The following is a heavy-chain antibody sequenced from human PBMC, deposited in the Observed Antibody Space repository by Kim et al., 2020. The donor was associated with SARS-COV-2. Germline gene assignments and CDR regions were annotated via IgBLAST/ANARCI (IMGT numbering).Heavy chain of an antibody. Sequence: GGSLRLSCAASGFTFSSYGMHWVRQAPGKGLEWVAVIWYDGSNKYYADSVKGRFTISRDNSKNTLYLQMNSLRAEDTAVYYCAREIILGDGAYYFDYWGQGTLVTVSS. CDR1: GFTFSSYG. V-gene: IGHV3-33*01. D-gene: IGHD2-21*01. CDR3: AREIILGDGAYYFDY. J-gene: IGHJ4*02. CDR2: IWYDGSNK.